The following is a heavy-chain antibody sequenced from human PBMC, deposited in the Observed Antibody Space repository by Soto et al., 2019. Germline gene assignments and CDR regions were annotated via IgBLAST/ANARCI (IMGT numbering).Heavy chain of an antibody. J-gene: IGHJ3*02. V-gene: IGHV1-2*04. Sequence: ASVKVSCKASGYTFTGYYMHWVRQAPGQGLEWMGWINPNSGGTNYAQKFQGWVTMTRDTSISTAYMELSRLRSDDTAVYYCARGPYGDYDLSDAFDIWGQGTMVTVSS. CDR1: GYTFTGYY. CDR2: INPNSGGT. D-gene: IGHD4-17*01. CDR3: ARGPYGDYDLSDAFDI.